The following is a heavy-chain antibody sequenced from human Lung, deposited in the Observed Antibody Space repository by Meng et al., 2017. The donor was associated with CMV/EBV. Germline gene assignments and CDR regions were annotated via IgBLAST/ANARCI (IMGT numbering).Heavy chain of an antibody. CDR2: INPNSGGT. D-gene: IGHD6-13*01. J-gene: IGHJ6*02. Sequence: ASXXVSXKASGYTFTGYYMHWVRQAPGQGLEWMGWINPNSGGTNYAQKFQGRVTMTRDTSISTAYMELSRVKSDDTAVYYCARDGLALTQQLVPYGMDVWXQGTXVT. CDR1: GYTFTGYY. CDR3: ARDGLALTQQLVPYGMDV. V-gene: IGHV1-2*02.